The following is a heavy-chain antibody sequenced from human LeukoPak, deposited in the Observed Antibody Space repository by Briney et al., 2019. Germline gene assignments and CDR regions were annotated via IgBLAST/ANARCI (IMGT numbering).Heavy chain of an antibody. V-gene: IGHV3-23*01. J-gene: IGHJ6*03. Sequence: GGSLRLSCEASQFTTFSSYAMNWVRQAPGQRLEWVSIMSGAGGRIEYADSVNGRFTISRDNSRNTVYLHMNSLRAEDTAVYYCAKKGQAGTGRNYMDVWGKGTTVTVAS. CDR1: QFTTFSSYA. CDR3: AKKGQAGTGRNYMDV. D-gene: IGHD1-1*01. CDR2: MSGAGGRI.